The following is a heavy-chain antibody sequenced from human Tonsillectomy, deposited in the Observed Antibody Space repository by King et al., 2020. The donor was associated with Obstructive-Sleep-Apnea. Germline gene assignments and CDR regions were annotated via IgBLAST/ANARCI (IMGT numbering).Heavy chain of an antibody. CDR2: IDWEDDK. CDR3: ALDRGNSRGQDY. CDR1: GFSLSTSGMC. V-gene: IGHV2-70*11. Sequence: VTLKESGPALVKPTQTLTLTCTFSGFSLSTSGMCVSWIRQPPGKALEWLARIDWEDDKYYSTSLKTRLTISKDTSKNQVVLTMTNMDPVDTATYYCALDRGNSRGQDYWGQGTLVTVSS. J-gene: IGHJ4*02. D-gene: IGHD2-2*03.